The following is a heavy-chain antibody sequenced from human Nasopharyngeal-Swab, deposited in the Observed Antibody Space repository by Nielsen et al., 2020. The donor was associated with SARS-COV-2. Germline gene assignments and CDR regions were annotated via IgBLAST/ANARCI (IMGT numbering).Heavy chain of an antibody. J-gene: IGHJ4*02. V-gene: IGHV4-59*08. CDR3: ARSTYCGGDCQNYFDY. CDR2: IYYIGST. Sequence: SETLSLTCTVSGGSISSYYWSWIRQPPGKGLGWIGYIYYIGSTNYNPSLKSRVTISVDTSKNQFSLKLSSVAAADTAVYYCARSTYCGGDCQNYFDYWGQGTLVTVSS. D-gene: IGHD2-21*02. CDR1: GGSISSYY.